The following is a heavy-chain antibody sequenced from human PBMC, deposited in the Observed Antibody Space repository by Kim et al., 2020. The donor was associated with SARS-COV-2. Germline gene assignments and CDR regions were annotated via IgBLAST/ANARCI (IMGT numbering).Heavy chain of an antibody. V-gene: IGHV3-48*03. CDR1: GFTFSSYE. CDR2: IISSVSTI. Sequence: GGSLRLSCAASGFTFSSYEMNWVRQAPGKGLEWVSYIISSVSTIYYADSVKGRFTISRDNAKNSLYLQMNSLRAEDTAVYYCARADFDWLLISYGMDVWGQGTTVTVSS. CDR3: ARADFDWLLISYGMDV. J-gene: IGHJ6*02. D-gene: IGHD3-9*01.